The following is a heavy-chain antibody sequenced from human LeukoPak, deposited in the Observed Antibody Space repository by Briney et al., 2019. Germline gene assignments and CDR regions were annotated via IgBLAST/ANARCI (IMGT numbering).Heavy chain of an antibody. CDR3: ASLIGTRTFDY. V-gene: IGHV4-59*08. D-gene: IGHD1-26*01. CDR1: GVSISSYY. CDR2: IHYRGST. J-gene: IGHJ4*02. Sequence: SETLSLTCTVSGVSISSYYWSWIRQPPGKGLEWIGYIHYRGSTNYNPSLKSRVTISVDTSKNQFSLRLSSATAADTAVYYCASLIGTRTFDYWGQGTLVTVSS.